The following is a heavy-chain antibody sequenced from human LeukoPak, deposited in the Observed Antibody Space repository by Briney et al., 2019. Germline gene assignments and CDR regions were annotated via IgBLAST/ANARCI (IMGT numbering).Heavy chain of an antibody. D-gene: IGHD2-15*01. CDR3: EGVHCSGRSCLKAY. Sequence: PGGSLRLSCAASGFTFSTYWMCWVRQAPGKGLEWVANIKKDGSEKYYMDSVKGRFTISRDNAENSLYLQMNSLRAEDTAVNYCEGVHCSGRSCLKAYWGQGTQVTVSS. V-gene: IGHV3-7*03. CDR1: GFTFSTYW. CDR2: IKKDGSEK. J-gene: IGHJ4*02.